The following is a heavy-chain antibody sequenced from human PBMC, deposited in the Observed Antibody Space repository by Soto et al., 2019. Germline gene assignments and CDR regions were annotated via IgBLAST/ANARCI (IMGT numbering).Heavy chain of an antibody. CDR3: ASLEWESSGYADY. V-gene: IGHV3-7*03. Sequence: LLGGSLRLSCAASGFTFGSNWMSWVRQAPGKGLEWVANIKRDGSEKYYVDSVKGRFTISRDNAKNTLYLQMNSLRADDTAVYYCASLEWESSGYADYWGQGTQVTVSS. D-gene: IGHD5-12*01. CDR1: GFTFGSNW. J-gene: IGHJ4*02. CDR2: IKRDGSEK.